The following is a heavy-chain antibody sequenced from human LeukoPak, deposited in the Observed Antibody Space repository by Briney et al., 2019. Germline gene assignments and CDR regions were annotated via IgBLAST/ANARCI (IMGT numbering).Heavy chain of an antibody. CDR2: IYYSGCT. D-gene: IGHD2-15*01. CDR3: ARTVVSVVVVVAATDSWFDP. V-gene: IGHV4-59*01. CDR1: GGSISSYY. J-gene: IGHJ5*02. Sequence: PSETLSLTCTVSGGSISSYYWSWIRQPPGKGLEWIGYIYYSGCTNYNPSLKSRVTISVDTSKNQFSLKLSSVTAADTAVYYCARTVVSVVVVVAATDSWFDPWGQGTLVTVSS.